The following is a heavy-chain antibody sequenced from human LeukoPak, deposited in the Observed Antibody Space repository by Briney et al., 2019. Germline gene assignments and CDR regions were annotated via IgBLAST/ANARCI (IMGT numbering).Heavy chain of an antibody. CDR1: GGSISSYY. CDR2: IYYSGST. V-gene: IGHV4-59*01. Sequence: SETLSLTCTVSGGSISSYYWSWIRQPPGKGLEWIGYIYYSGSTNYNPSLKSRVTISVDTSKNQFSLKLSSVTAADTAVYYCARDSGYYYDSSGYLSWGQGTLVTVSS. CDR3: ARDSGYYYDSSGYLS. D-gene: IGHD3-22*01. J-gene: IGHJ4*02.